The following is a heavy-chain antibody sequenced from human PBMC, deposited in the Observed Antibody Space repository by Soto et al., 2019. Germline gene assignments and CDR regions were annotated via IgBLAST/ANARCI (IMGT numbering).Heavy chain of an antibody. D-gene: IGHD6-13*01. Sequence: EVQLLESGGGLVQPGGSLRLSCAASGFTFSSYAMSWVRQAPGKGLEWVSTIDGSGDSTYYADSVKGRFTISRDNSKNTLYLQMNSLRAEDTAVYYGAQSGYSSSWHYYYGLDVWGQGTTVTVSS. J-gene: IGHJ6*02. V-gene: IGHV3-23*01. CDR3: AQSGYSSSWHYYYGLDV. CDR2: IDGSGDST. CDR1: GFTFSSYA.